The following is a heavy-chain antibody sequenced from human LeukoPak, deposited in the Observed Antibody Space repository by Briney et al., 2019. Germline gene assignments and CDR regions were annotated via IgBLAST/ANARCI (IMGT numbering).Heavy chain of an antibody. D-gene: IGHD2-2*01. Sequence: GASVKVSCKASGGTFSSYAISWVRQAPGQGLEWMGGIIPIFGTANYAQKFQGRVTITADESTSTAYMELSSLRSEDTAVYYCASQDIVVVPAATYEVEYYYGMDVWGQGTTVTVSS. CDR2: IIPIFGTA. CDR1: GGTFSSYA. CDR3: ASQDIVVVPAATYEVEYYYGMDV. J-gene: IGHJ6*02. V-gene: IGHV1-69*01.